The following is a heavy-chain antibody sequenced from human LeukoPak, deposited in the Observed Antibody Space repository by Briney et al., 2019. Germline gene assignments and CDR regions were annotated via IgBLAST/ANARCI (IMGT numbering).Heavy chain of an antibody. CDR1: GFTFSSYS. V-gene: IGHV3-21*01. CDR2: ISSSSSYI. CDR3: ARVSIAVAGTIN. D-gene: IGHD6-19*01. J-gene: IGHJ4*02. Sequence: GGSLRLSCAASGFTFSSYSMNRVRQAPGKGLEWVSSISSSSSYIYYADSVKGRFTISRDNAKNSLYLQMNSLRAEDTAVYYCARVSIAVAGTINWGQGTLVTVSS.